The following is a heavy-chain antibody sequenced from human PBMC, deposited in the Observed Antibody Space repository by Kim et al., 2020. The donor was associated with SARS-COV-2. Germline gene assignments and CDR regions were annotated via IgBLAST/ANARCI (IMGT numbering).Heavy chain of an antibody. CDR1: GGSISSGDYY. J-gene: IGHJ5*02. D-gene: IGHD1-26*01. V-gene: IGHV4-30-4*01. CDR3: ARVEAKRYNWFDP. CDR2: IYYSGST. Sequence: SETLSLTCTVSGGSISSGDYYWSWIRQPPGKGLEWIGYIYYSGSTYYNPSLKSRVTISVDTSKNQFSLKLSSVTAADTAVYYCARVEAKRYNWFDPWGQGTLVTVSS.